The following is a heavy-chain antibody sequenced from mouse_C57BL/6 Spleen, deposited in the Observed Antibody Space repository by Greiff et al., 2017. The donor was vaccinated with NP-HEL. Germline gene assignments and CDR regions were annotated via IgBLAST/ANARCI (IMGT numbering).Heavy chain of an antibody. CDR3: AKDSNYVGFAY. Sequence: EVQLQQSGAELVKPGASVKLSCTASGFNIKDYYMHWVKQRTEQGLEWIGRIDPEDGETKYAPKFQGKATITADTSSNTAHLRLSSLTSEDTAVYYCAKDSNYVGFAYWGQGTLVTVSS. CDR2: IDPEDGET. D-gene: IGHD2-5*01. CDR1: GFNIKDYY. J-gene: IGHJ3*01. V-gene: IGHV14-2*01.